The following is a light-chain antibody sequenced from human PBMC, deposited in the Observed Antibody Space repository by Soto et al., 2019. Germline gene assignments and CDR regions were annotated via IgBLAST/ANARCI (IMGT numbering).Light chain of an antibody. J-gene: IGKJ5*01. CDR1: QSFXSN. V-gene: IGKV3-15*01. CDR3: QQYNKWSPRT. Sequence: IELTKFPSPLSLSPGERATLPCRASQSFXSNFGWYKQKPGQAPRLLIXGESTRATGIPARFSGSGSGREFTLTISSLQSEEFAAYYCQQYNKWSPRTFGQGTRLEIK. CDR2: GES.